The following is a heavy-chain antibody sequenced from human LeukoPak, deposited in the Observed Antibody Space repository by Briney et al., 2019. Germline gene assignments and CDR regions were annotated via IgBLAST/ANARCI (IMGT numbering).Heavy chain of an antibody. D-gene: IGHD3/OR15-3a*01. CDR1: GVSISSSNSY. V-gene: IGHV4-39*01. J-gene: IGHJ4*02. CDR2: IYYSGNT. CDR3: ARQTGSGLFILP. Sequence: SETLSLTCTVSGVSISSSNSYWGWIRQPPGKELEWIGSIYYSGNTYYNASLKSQVSISLDTSKNQFSLRLTSVTAADTAVYYCARQTGSGLFILPGGQGTLVTVSS.